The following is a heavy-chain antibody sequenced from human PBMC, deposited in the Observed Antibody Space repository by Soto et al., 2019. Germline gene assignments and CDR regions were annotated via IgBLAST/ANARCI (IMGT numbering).Heavy chain of an antibody. CDR3: AKDPAVGNSVSFDY. J-gene: IGHJ4*02. CDR1: GLTFSSYA. D-gene: IGHD4-4*01. CDR2: ISGSGGST. V-gene: IGHV3-23*01. Sequence: PGGSLRLSCAASGLTFSSYAMIWVGQAPGKGLEWVSAISGSGGSTYYADSVKGRFTISRDNSKNTLYLQMNSLRAEDTAVYYCAKDPAVGNSVSFDYWGQGNLVTVSS.